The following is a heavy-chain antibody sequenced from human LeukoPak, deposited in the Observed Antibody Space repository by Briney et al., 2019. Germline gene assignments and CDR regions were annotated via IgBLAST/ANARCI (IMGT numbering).Heavy chain of an antibody. J-gene: IGHJ4*02. V-gene: IGHV3-53*01. CDR1: GFSVSNNY. CDR3: AKRSGQQLVLFAIDY. Sequence: GGSLRLSCAVSGFSVSNNYMNWVRQAPGKGLEWVSLIYSRGGTSYADSVKGRFTISRDSSKNTLFLQMNSLRVEDTAVYYCAKRSGQQLVLFAIDYWGQGTLVTVSS. CDR2: IYSRGGT. D-gene: IGHD6-13*01.